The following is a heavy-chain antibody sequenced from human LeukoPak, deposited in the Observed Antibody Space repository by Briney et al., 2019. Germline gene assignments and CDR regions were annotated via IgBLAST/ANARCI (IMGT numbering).Heavy chain of an antibody. D-gene: IGHD3-10*01. CDR1: GGSISSNSHY. J-gene: IGHJ4*02. Sequence: PSETLSLTCTVSGGSISSNSHYWGWIRQPPGGGLEWIGSVYYSGTTYYNPSLKSRVTISVDTSKNHFSLKLSSVPAADTGERYCSTPSRTYYNGPEYFDYWGQGTLVTVSS. CDR2: VYYSGTT. V-gene: IGHV4-39*02. CDR3: STPSRTYYNGPEYFDY.